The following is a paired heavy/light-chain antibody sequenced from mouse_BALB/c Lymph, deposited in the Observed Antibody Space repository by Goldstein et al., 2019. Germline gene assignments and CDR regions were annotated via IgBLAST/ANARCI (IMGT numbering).Light chain of an antibody. CDR2: ATS. Sequence: QIVLSQSPAILSASPGEKVTMTCRASSSVSYMHWYQQKPGSSPKPWIYATSNLASGVPARFSGSGSGTSYSLTISRVEAEDAATYYCQQWSSNPPTFGSGTKLEIK. J-gene: IGKJ4*01. V-gene: IGKV4-72*01. CDR1: SSVSY. CDR3: QQWSSNPPT.
Heavy chain of an antibody. CDR2: IYWDDDK. CDR3: ARRAGYLYYFDY. CDR1: GFSLSTSGMG. V-gene: IGHV8-12*01. Sequence: QVTLKESGPGILQPSQTLSLTCSFSGFSLSTSGMGVSWIRQPSGKGLEWLAHIYWDDDKRYNPSLKSRLTISKDTSSNQVFLKITSVDTADTATYYCARRAGYLYYFDYWGQGTTLTVSS. D-gene: IGHD2-3*01. J-gene: IGHJ2*01.